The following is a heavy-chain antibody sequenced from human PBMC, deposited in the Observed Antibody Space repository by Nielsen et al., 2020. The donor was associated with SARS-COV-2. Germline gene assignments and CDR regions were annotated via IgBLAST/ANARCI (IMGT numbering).Heavy chain of an antibody. J-gene: IGHJ5*02. CDR3: ARRGSRVPAAIASFDP. Sequence: ASVKVSCKASGYTFTGYYMHWVRQAPGQGLEWMGWINPNSGGTNYAQKFQGRVTMTRDTSISTAYMELSSLRSEDTAVYYCARRGSRVPAAIASFDPWGQGTLVTVSS. V-gene: IGHV1-2*02. D-gene: IGHD2-2*01. CDR1: GYTFTGYY. CDR2: INPNSGGT.